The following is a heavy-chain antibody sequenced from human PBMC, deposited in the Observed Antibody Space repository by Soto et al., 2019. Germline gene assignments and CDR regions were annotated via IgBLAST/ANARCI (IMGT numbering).Heavy chain of an antibody. J-gene: IGHJ4*02. D-gene: IGHD6-19*01. V-gene: IGHV3-30-3*01. Sequence: GGSLRLSCAASGFTFSPHAIHWVRQAPGKGLEWVTVISKGGSNLYFADSVKGRFTISRDNSKNTLYLQMNSLRSEDTAVYYCAREVEYTSAFGISPSFDYWGQGTLVTVSS. CDR1: GFTFSPHA. CDR2: ISKGGSNL. CDR3: AREVEYTSAFGISPSFDY.